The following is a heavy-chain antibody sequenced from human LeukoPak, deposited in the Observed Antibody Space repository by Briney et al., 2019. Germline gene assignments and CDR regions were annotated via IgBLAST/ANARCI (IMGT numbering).Heavy chain of an antibody. D-gene: IGHD5-18*01. V-gene: IGHV2-70*01. CDR2: IDWDDDK. Sequence: SGPALMKPTQTLTLTCTFSGFSLSTSGMCVSWIRQPPGKALEWLALIDWDDDKYYSTSLKTRLTISKDTSKNQVVLTMTNMDPVDTATYYCARSRRGYSYGPYFDYWGQGTLVTVSS. CDR3: ARSRRGYSYGPYFDY. CDR1: GFSLSTSGMC. J-gene: IGHJ4*02.